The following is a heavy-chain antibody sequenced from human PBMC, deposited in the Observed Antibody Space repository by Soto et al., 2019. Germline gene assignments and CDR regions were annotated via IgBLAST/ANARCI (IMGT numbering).Heavy chain of an antibody. D-gene: IGHD5-12*01. V-gene: IGHV4-39*02. CDR3: ARDRGQISGYDY. CDR2: IYYSGST. Sequence: SETLSLTCTVSGGSISSSSYYWGWIRQPPGKGLEWIGSIYYSGSTYYNPSLKGRVTISVDTSKNQFSLQLNSVTPEDTAVYYCARDRGQISGYDYWGQGTLVTVSS. CDR1: GGSISSSSYY. J-gene: IGHJ4*02.